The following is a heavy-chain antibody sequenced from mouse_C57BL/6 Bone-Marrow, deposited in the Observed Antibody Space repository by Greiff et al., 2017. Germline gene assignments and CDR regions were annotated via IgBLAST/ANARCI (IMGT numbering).Heavy chain of an antibody. D-gene: IGHD1-1*01. CDR3: ARRYYGAMDY. J-gene: IGHJ4*01. V-gene: IGHV1-82*01. Sequence: VQLQESGPELVKPGASVKISCKASGYAFSSSWMNWVKQRPGKGLEWIGRIYPGDGDTNYNGKFKGKATLTADKSSSTASMQISSLTSVDSAVYFFARRYYGAMDYSGHGASVTVAS. CDR2: IYPGDGDT. CDR1: GYAFSSSW.